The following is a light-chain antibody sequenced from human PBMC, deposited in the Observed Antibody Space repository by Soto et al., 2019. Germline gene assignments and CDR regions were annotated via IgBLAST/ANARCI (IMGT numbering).Light chain of an antibody. CDR2: DVT. V-gene: IGLV2-8*01. Sequence: SVLAHPPSASGSPGQSVTISCTGTSSDIGGYNEVSWYQHHPGKAPKLMIYDVTKRPSGVPDRFSGSRSGNTASLTVSGLQAEDEADYYCSSYAGSNNYVFGSGTKVTVL. CDR1: SSDIGGYNE. J-gene: IGLJ1*01. CDR3: SSYAGSNNYV.